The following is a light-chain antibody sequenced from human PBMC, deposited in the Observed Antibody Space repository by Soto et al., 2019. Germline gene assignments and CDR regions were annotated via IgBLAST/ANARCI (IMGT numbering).Light chain of an antibody. Sequence: DIQMTQSPSSLSASVGDRVTITCRASQGIRNELGWYQQKPGKAPKRLIYAASSLQSGVPSRFSGSGSGTEFTLTLTILQPEDFATYYCLQHNSYPWTFGQGTKVEIK. CDR3: LQHNSYPWT. CDR2: AAS. CDR1: QGIRNE. J-gene: IGKJ1*01. V-gene: IGKV1-17*01.